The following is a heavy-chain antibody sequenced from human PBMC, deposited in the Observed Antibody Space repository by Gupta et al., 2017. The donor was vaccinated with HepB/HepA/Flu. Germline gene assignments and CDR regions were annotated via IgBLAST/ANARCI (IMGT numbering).Heavy chain of an antibody. CDR1: GRSFTNAW. J-gene: IGHJ4*02. Sequence: EVQLVESGGGLVKPGGSLRLSCEPSGRSFTNAWMSWVRQAPGKGLGWVGHIKRKTDGGATEYAAPVKGRFAISRDDSKNTLYLQMNSLKTEDTAVYYCTKDDWNYPDYWGQGTMVTVSS. V-gene: IGHV3-15*01. CDR2: IKRKTDGGAT. D-gene: IGHD1-7*01. CDR3: TKDDWNYPDY.